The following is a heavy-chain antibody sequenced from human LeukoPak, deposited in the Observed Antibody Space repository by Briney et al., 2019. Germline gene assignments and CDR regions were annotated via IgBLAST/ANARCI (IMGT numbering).Heavy chain of an antibody. J-gene: IGHJ4*02. CDR3: VRGGWELDY. Sequence: GMSLRLSCAASGFILSAFWMAWVRQAPGKGLEWVAHIKEDGTAKYYVDSVKGRFTISKDDGKNSLYLYMSTLSAEDTAVYYCVRGGWELDYWGQGTLVTVSS. V-gene: IGHV3-7*01. D-gene: IGHD1-26*01. CDR1: GFILSAFW. CDR2: IKEDGTAK.